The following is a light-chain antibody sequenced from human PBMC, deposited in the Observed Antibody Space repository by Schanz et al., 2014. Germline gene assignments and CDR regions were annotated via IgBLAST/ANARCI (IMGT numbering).Light chain of an antibody. V-gene: IGKV3-20*01. CDR3: QQCGSSRWT. CDR1: QSVSSY. Sequence: EIVLTQSPATLSLSPGERATLSCRASQSVSSYLAWYQQKPGQAPRLLIFGASSRATGIPDRFSGSGSGTDFTLTINRLEPEDFAVYYCQQCGSSRWTFGQGTKVEIK. J-gene: IGKJ1*01. CDR2: GAS.